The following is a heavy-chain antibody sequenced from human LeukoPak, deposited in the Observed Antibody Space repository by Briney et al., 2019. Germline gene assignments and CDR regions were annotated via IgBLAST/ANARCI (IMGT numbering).Heavy chain of an antibody. V-gene: IGHV4-59*11. J-gene: IGHJ3*02. CDR3: ARDRGSYGAFDI. CDR1: GGSISSRY. D-gene: IGHD1-26*01. CDR2: IYYSGST. Sequence: SETLSLTCTVSGGSISSRYWSWIRQPPGKGLEWIGYIYYSGSTNYNPSLKSRVTISVDTSKNQFSLKLSSVTAADTAVYYCARDRGSYGAFDIWGQGTMVTVSS.